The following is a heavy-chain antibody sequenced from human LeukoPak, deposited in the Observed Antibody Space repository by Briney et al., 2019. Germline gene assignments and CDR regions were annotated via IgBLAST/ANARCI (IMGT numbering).Heavy chain of an antibody. CDR1: GGSFSGYY. Sequence: KPSETLSLTCAVYGGSFSGYYWSWIRQPPGKGLEWIGEINHGGSTNYNPSLKSRVTISVDTSKNQFSLKLSSVTAADTAVYYCARSEISESWVDYWGQGTLVTVSS. J-gene: IGHJ4*02. CDR3: ARSEISESWVDY. CDR2: INHGGST. D-gene: IGHD1-26*01. V-gene: IGHV4-34*01.